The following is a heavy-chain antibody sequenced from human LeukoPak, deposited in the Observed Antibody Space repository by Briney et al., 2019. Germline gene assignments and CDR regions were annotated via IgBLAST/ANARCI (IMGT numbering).Heavy chain of an antibody. CDR2: INDNGLNT. CDR3: TKGDGGWYPIDY. D-gene: IGHD6-19*01. Sequence: PGASLRPSCAASGFTFNNYGMSWVRQAPAKGLEWVSTINDNGLNTHYADSVKGRFTISRDDSKNTLHLQMNSLRADDTALYYCTKGDGGWYPIDYWGQGILVIVSS. J-gene: IGHJ4*02. CDR1: GFTFNNYG. V-gene: IGHV3-23*01.